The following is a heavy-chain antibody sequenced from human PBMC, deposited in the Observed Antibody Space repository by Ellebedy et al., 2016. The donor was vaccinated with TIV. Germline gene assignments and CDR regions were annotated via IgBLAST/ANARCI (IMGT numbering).Heavy chain of an antibody. D-gene: IGHD3-10*01. CDR2: IDPSGRTT. CDR3: ARDFHGSGSYHWFDP. J-gene: IGHJ5*02. CDR1: EYTFTRFY. Sequence: AASVKVSCKTSEYTFTRFYIHWVRQAPGQGLEWIGVIDPSGRTTRYAQRFQGRVTMTRDTSISTAYMELRLRSDDTAVYYCARDFHGSGSYHWFDPWGQGTLVTVSS. V-gene: IGHV1-46*01.